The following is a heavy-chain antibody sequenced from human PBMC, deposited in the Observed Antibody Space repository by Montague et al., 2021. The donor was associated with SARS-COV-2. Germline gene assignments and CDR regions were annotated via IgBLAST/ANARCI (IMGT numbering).Heavy chain of an antibody. CDR1: GFSFSSFS. V-gene: IGHV3-30*04. J-gene: IGHJ3*02. Sequence: SLRLSCAASGFSFSSFSMHWVRQAPGKGLESLAVVSTDVNEKYYSGSVRGRLTISRDNSKNTVSLQVNSLRVEDTAVYYCVRDSGMNGLDIWGQGTRVTVSS. CDR2: VSTDVNEK. CDR3: VRDSGMNGLDI. D-gene: IGHD3-10*01.